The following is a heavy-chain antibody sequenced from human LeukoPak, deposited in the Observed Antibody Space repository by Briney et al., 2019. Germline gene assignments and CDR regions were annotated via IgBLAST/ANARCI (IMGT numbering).Heavy chain of an antibody. Sequence: ASVKVSCKVSGYTLTELSMHWVRQAPGKGLEWMGGFDPEDGETIYAQKFQGRVTMTEDTSTDTAYMELSSLRSEDTAVYYCATILRLGTYLNAFDIWAQGTIVTVSS. CDR3: ATILRLGTYLNAFDI. J-gene: IGHJ3*02. V-gene: IGHV1-24*01. CDR1: GYTLTELS. CDR2: FDPEDGET. D-gene: IGHD3-16*01.